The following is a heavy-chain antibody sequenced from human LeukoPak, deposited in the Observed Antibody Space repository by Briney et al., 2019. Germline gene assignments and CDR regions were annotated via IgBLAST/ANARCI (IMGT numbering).Heavy chain of an antibody. CDR2: ISAYNGNT. D-gene: IGHD3-9*01. J-gene: IGHJ3*02. Sequence: ASVKVSCKASGYTFISYGISWVRQAPGQGLEWMGWISAYNGNTNYAQKLQGRVTMTTDTSTSTAYMELRSLRSDDTAVYYCARDEGNYDILTPFDIWGQGTMVTVSS. V-gene: IGHV1-18*01. CDR3: ARDEGNYDILTPFDI. CDR1: GYTFISYG.